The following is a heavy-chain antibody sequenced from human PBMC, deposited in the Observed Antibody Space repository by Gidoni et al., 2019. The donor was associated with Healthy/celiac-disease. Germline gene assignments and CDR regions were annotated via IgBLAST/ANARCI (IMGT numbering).Heavy chain of an antibody. CDR1: GGSFSGYY. V-gene: IGHV4-34*01. CDR3: ARGARGVRGRGGSYYYYGMDV. D-gene: IGHD2-15*01. J-gene: IGHJ6*02. Sequence: QVQLQQWGAGRLKPSETLSLTCAVYGGSFSGYYWSWIRQPPGKGLEWIGELNHRGSTNYNPPLKSRVTISVDTTKNQFALKRSSVTAADTAVYYCARGARGVRGRGGSYYYYGMDVWGQGTTVTVSS. CDR2: LNHRGST.